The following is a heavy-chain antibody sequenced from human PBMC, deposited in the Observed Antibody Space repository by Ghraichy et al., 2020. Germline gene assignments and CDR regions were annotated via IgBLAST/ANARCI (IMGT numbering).Heavy chain of an antibody. CDR2: ISSGSATI. D-gene: IGHD2-2*03. Sequence: GVLRLSCAASGFNFRTYSMTWVRQAPGKGLEWVSFISSGSATIYYADSVKGRFTISRDNAKNSVYLQMNSLTAEDTAFYYCAVGYCSLTTCPGHGSWGQGTLVTVSS. CDR1: GFNFRTYS. V-gene: IGHV3-48*01. CDR3: AVGYCSLTTCPGHGS. J-gene: IGHJ5*02.